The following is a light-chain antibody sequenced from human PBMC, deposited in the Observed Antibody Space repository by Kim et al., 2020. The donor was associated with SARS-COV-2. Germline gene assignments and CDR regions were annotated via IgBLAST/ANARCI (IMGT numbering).Light chain of an antibody. CDR1: NIGSKA. CDR3: QVWDSSSDHVV. V-gene: IGLV3-21*04. Sequence: PGTTARLACGRNNIGSKAVHWYRQKPGQAPVLVIYYDSDRPSGIPERFSGSNSGNTATLTISRVEAADEADYFCQVWDSSSDHVVFGGGTQLTVL. J-gene: IGLJ2*01. CDR2: YDS.